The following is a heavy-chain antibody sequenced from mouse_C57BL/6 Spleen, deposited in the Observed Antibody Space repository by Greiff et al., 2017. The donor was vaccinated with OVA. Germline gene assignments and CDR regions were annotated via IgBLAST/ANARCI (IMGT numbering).Heavy chain of an antibody. V-gene: IGHV1-52*01. CDR2: IDPSDSET. Sequence: VQLQQPGAELVRPGSSVKLSCKASGYTFTSYWMHWVKQRPIQGLEWIGNIDPSDSETHYNQKFKDKATLTVDKSSSTAYMQLSSLTSEDSAVYYCARGGTTVEAWFAYWGQGTLVTVSA. CDR1: GYTFTSYW. CDR3: ARGGTTVEAWFAY. J-gene: IGHJ3*01. D-gene: IGHD1-1*01.